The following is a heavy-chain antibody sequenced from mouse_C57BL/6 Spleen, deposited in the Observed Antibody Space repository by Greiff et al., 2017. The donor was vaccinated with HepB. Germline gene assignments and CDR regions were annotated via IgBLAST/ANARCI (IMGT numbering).Heavy chain of an antibody. CDR1: GYTFTDYE. D-gene: IGHD1-1*01. CDR2: IDPETGGT. Sequence: VQLQQSGAELVRPGASVTLSCKASGYTFTDYEMHWVKQTPVHGLEWIGAIDPETGGTAYNQKFKGKAILTADKSSSTAYMELRSLTSEDSAVYYCTPLLLRYYAMDYWGQGTSVTVSS. CDR3: TPLLLRYYAMDY. V-gene: IGHV1-15*01. J-gene: IGHJ4*01.